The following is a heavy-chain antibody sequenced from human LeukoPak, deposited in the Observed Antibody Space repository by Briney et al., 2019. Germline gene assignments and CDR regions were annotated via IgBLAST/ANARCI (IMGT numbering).Heavy chain of an antibody. D-gene: IGHD3-9*01. CDR1: GFTFSSYA. CDR3: AKSSDLLTGYYSYFEY. Sequence: GRPLRLSCAASGFTFSSYAMHWVRQAPGKGLERVAVISYDGSNKYYSDSVKGRFTISRDNSKNTLYMQMNSLRAEDTAVYYCAKSSDLLTGYYSYFEYWGHGTLVTVAS. V-gene: IGHV3-30*04. CDR2: ISYDGSNK. J-gene: IGHJ4*01.